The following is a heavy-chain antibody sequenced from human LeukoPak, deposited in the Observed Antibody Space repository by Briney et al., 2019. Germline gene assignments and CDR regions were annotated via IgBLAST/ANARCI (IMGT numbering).Heavy chain of an antibody. J-gene: IGHJ4*02. D-gene: IGHD3-10*01. CDR1: GFTVSGHY. CDR3: ARNKGVYGSGSYDI. V-gene: IGHV3-53*01. CDR2: INSGGTT. Sequence: PGGSLRLSCAASGFTVSGHYWSWVRQAPGKGLEWVSQINSGGTTYYADSVKGRFTISRDNSKNTLYLQMNSLRAEDTAVYHCARNKGVYGSGSYDIWGPGTLVTVSP.